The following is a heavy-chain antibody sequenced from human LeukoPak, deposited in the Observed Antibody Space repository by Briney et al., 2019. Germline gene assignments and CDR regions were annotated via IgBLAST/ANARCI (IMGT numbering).Heavy chain of an antibody. CDR1: GFTFSSHA. Sequence: GGSLRLSCAASGFTFSSHAMIWVRQAPGKGLEWVSTIGGSGGSTYYADSVEGRFTISRDNSKNTLCLQLNSLRAEDTAVYYCAKSYHYDGSGYVVYWGQGTLVTVSS. D-gene: IGHD3-22*01. J-gene: IGHJ4*02. CDR2: IGGSGGST. CDR3: AKSYHYDGSGYVVY. V-gene: IGHV3-23*01.